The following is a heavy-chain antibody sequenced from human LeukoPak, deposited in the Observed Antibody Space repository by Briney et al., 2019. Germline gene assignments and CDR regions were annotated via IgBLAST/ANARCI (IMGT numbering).Heavy chain of an antibody. CDR3: AKEVGTFTLDY. CDR2: ISYDGSDK. D-gene: IGHD1-26*01. CDR1: GFSFSTYG. J-gene: IGHJ4*02. V-gene: IGHV3-30*18. Sequence: QPGRSLRLSCAASGFSFSTYGMHWVRQAPGKGLEWVTVISYDGSDKYYADSVKGRFIISRDNSRNTLYLQMNSLRVEDTAVYYCAKEVGTFTLDYWGQGTLVTVSS.